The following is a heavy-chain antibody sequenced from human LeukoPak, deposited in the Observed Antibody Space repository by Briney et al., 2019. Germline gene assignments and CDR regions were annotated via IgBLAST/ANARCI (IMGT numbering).Heavy chain of an antibody. CDR3: AITSLRTSSSWAYNWFDP. J-gene: IGHJ5*02. V-gene: IGHV4-34*01. D-gene: IGHD6-13*01. CDR2: IKQSGST. CDR1: GGSFSGYY. Sequence: SETLSLTCAVYGGSFSGYYWSWIRRPPGKGLEWIGEIKQSGSTNYNPSLKSRVTISVDTSKNQFSLTLSSVTDADTAVYYCAITSLRTSSSWAYNWFDPWGQGTLVTVSS.